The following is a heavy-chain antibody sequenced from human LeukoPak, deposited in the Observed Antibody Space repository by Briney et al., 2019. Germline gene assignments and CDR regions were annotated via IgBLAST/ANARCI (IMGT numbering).Heavy chain of an antibody. CDR2: IHNSGTT. V-gene: IGHV4-39*07. J-gene: IGHJ4*02. CDR3: ARRYYYNLGSFPFDF. Sequence: SETLSLTCTVSGGPISSSSYYWGWIRQSSGKGLEWIGEIHNSGTTNYNPSLNSRVTISEDTSKNQFYPNLSSVTAADTAVYYCARRYYYNLGSFPFDFWGQGTLVTVSS. CDR1: GGPISSSSYY. D-gene: IGHD3-10*01.